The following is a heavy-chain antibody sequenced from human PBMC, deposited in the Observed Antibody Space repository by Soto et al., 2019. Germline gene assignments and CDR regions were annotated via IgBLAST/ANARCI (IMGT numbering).Heavy chain of an antibody. CDR2: ISYDGSNK. V-gene: IGHV3-30-3*01. D-gene: IGHD1-20*01. J-gene: IGHJ6*02. CDR3: ARDGRYNWKYYGMDV. Sequence: GGSLRLSCAASGFTFSSYAMHWVRQAPGKGLEWVAVISYDGSNKYYADSVKGRFTISRDNSKNTLYLQMNSLRAEDTAVYYCARDGRYNWKYYGMDVWGQGTTVTV. CDR1: GFTFSSYA.